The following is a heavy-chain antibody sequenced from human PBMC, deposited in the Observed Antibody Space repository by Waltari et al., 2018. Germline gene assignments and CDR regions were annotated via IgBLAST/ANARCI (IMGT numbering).Heavy chain of an antibody. CDR1: GGSISIRSHY. CDR2: IYYNGRT. J-gene: IGHJ5*02. CDR3: ARGGAPDGWFDP. Sequence: QLQLQESGPGAVKPSETLSLTCTVSGGSISIRSHYWAWIRQPPGKGLEWIGSIYYNGRTYYNSSLKTRVSMSVDTSRNQFSLNLNSVTAADTAVYYCARGGAPDGWFDPWGQGTLVNVSS. V-gene: IGHV4-39*07.